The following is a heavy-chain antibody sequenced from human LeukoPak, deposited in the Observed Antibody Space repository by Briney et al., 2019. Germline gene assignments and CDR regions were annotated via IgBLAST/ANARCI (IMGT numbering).Heavy chain of an antibody. V-gene: IGHV3-11*01. CDR3: ARVDRELDY. D-gene: IGHD3/OR15-3a*01. CDR1: GCTFSTYA. J-gene: IGHJ4*02. CDR2: ISSSGSPI. Sequence: GGSLRLSCADSGCTFSTYAMSWVRQAPGKGLEWVSYISSSGSPIYYADSVKGRFTISRDNAKNSLYLQMNSLRAEDTAVYYCARVDRELDYWGQGTLVTVAS.